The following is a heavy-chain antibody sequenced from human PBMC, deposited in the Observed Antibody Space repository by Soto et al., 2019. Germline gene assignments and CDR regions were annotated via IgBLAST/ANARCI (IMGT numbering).Heavy chain of an antibody. J-gene: IGHJ4*02. D-gene: IGHD2-21*02. CDR3: ARIAYCGGDCYSELDY. CDR2: IFSNDEK. CDR1: GFSLSNARMG. Sequence: QVTLKESGPVLVKPTETLTLTCTVSGFSLSNARMGVSWIRQPPGKALEWLAHIFSNDEKSYSTSLKSRLTISKDTSKSQVVLTMTNMDPVDTATYYCARIAYCGGDCYSELDYWGQGTLVTVSS. V-gene: IGHV2-26*01.